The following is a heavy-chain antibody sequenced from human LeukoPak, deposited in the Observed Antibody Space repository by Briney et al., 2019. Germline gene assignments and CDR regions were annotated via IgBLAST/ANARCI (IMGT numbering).Heavy chain of an antibody. V-gene: IGHV1-69*02. Sequence: SVKVSCKASGYTFTDYYVHWVRQAPGQGLEWMGRIIPILGIANYAQKFQGRVTITADKSTSTAYMELSSLRSEDTAVYYCATYSATFDYWGQGTLVTVSS. CDR3: ATYSATFDY. J-gene: IGHJ4*02. CDR1: GYTFTDYY. CDR2: IIPILGIA. D-gene: IGHD1-26*01.